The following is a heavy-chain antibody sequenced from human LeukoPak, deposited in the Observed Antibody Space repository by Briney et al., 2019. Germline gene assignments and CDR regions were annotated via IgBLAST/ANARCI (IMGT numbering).Heavy chain of an antibody. CDR3: ARDRGPYYFDY. CDR1: GFTFSSYG. V-gene: IGHV3-33*01. J-gene: IGHJ4*02. Sequence: GGSLRLSCAASGFTFSSYGMHWVRQAPGQGLEWVAVIWYDGSNKYYADSVKGRFTISRDNSKNTLYLQMNSLRAEDTAVYYCARDRGPYYFDYWGQGTLVTVSS. CDR2: IWYDGSNK.